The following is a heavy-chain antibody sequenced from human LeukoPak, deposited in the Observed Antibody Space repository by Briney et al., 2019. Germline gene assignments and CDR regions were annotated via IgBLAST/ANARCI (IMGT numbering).Heavy chain of an antibody. V-gene: IGHV3-23*01. CDR2: ISGSGGST. D-gene: IGHD2-2*02. CDR3: AKEFKRDCSSTSCYTGAFDI. CDR1: GFTFSSYA. J-gene: IGHJ3*02. Sequence: GGSLRLSCAASGFTFSSYAMSWVRQAPGKGLEWVSAISGSGGSTYYADSVKGRFTISRDNSKNTLYLQMNSLRAEDTAVYYCAKEFKRDCSSTSCYTGAFDIWGQGTMVTVSS.